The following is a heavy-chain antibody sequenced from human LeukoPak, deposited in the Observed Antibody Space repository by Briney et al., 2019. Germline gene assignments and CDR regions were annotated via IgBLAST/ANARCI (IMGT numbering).Heavy chain of an antibody. CDR2: IRYDGSNK. D-gene: IGHD3-10*01. J-gene: IGHJ6*03. Sequence: PGGSLRLSCAASGFTFSSYGMHWVRQAPGKGLEWVAFIRYDGSNKYYADSVKGRFTISRDNSKNTLYLQMNSLRAEDTAVYYCARDPRGRYGSGSYIYYYYYMDVWGKGTTVTVSS. CDR3: ARDPRGRYGSGSYIYYYYYMDV. V-gene: IGHV3-30*02. CDR1: GFTFSSYG.